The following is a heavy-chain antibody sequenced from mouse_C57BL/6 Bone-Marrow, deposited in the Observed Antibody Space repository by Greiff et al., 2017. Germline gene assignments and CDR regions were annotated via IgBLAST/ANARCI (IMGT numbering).Heavy chain of an antibody. Sequence: EVNLVESGGGLVQPKGSLKLSCAASGFSFNTYAMNWVRQAPGKGLEWVARIRSKSNNYATYYADSVKDRFTISRDDSESMLYLQMNNLKTEDTAMYYCVSLHYYGSSPPVWGTGTTVTVSS. CDR3: VSLHYYGSSPPV. CDR2: IRSKSNNYAT. J-gene: IGHJ1*03. V-gene: IGHV10-1*01. D-gene: IGHD1-1*01. CDR1: GFSFNTYA.